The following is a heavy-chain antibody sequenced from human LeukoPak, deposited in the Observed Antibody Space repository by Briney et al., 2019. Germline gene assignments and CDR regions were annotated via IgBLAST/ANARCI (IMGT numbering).Heavy chain of an antibody. D-gene: IGHD4-23*01. V-gene: IGHV1-18*01. J-gene: IGHJ4*02. CDR1: GYALTSYG. CDR3: ARQGYGGHSQGAADY. Sequence: PGASVKVSCKASGYALTSYGFSWVRQAPGQGLEWMGWISAYNGNTNYAQKLQGRVTMTTDTSTSTAYMELRSLRSDDTAVYYCARQGYGGHSQGAADYWGQGTLVTVSS. CDR2: ISAYNGNT.